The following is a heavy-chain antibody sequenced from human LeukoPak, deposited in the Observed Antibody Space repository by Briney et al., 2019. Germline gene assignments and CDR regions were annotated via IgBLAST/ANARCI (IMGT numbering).Heavy chain of an antibody. Sequence: GGSLRLSCAASGFTFSSYAMTWVRQAPGKGLEWVSGISGSGGSTYYADSVKGRFSISRDSSKNTLYLQVNSLRAEDTAVYYCAKGYGDYVFYYMDVWGKGTTVTVSS. CDR3: AKGYGDYVFYYMDV. D-gene: IGHD4-17*01. J-gene: IGHJ6*03. CDR2: ISGSGGST. V-gene: IGHV3-23*01. CDR1: GFTFSSYA.